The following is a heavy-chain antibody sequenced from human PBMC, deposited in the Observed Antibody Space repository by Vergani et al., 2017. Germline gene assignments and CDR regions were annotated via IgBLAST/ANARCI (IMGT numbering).Heavy chain of an antibody. J-gene: IGHJ4*02. CDR3: AKATGSYYALWDY. Sequence: QVQLVESGGGLVKPGGSLRLSCAASGFTFSDYYMSWIRQAPGKGLEWVSYISSRGGSTYYADSVKGRFTISRDNSKNTLYLQMNSLRAEDTAVYYCAKATGSYYALWDYWGQGTLVTVSS. D-gene: IGHD1-26*01. CDR1: GFTFSDYY. V-gene: IGHV3-11*01. CDR2: ISSRGGST.